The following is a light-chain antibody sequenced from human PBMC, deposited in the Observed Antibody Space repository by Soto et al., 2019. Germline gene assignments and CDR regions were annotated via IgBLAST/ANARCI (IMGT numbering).Light chain of an antibody. Sequence: EVVFTQSPGTLSLSQGARATLSCTARQSVDGIFLAWYQQKPGRAPRPFIYGASSRATGIPDRVSGSGSGTDFTLIISRLEPEDFAVYYCQQHGTSPRTFGHGTKVDIK. CDR3: QQHGTSPRT. CDR1: QSVDGIF. V-gene: IGKV3-20*01. J-gene: IGKJ1*01. CDR2: GAS.